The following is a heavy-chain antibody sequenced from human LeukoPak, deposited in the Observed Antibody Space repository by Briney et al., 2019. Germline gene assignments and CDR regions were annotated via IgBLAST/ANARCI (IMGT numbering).Heavy chain of an antibody. CDR2: IYYSGST. CDR3: ARGEPLYCSSTSCYYYYGMDV. D-gene: IGHD2-2*01. V-gene: IGHV4-59*12. Sequence: SETLSLTCTVSGGSISSYYWSWIRQPPGKGLEWIGYIYYSGSTNYNPSLKSRVTISVDTSKNQFSLKLSSVTAADTAVYYCARGEPLYCSSTSCYYYYGMDVWGQGTTVTVSS. J-gene: IGHJ6*02. CDR1: GGSISSYY.